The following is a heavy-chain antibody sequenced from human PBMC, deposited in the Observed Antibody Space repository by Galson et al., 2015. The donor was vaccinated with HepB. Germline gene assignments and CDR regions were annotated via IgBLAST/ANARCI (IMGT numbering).Heavy chain of an antibody. J-gene: IGHJ4*02. V-gene: IGHV3-53*01. D-gene: IGHD7-27*01. CDR2: IYSAGST. Sequence: SLRLSCAASVFTVRNNYMSWVRQAPGKGLEWVSVIYSAGSTYYADSVKGRFTISRDNSENTLYLQMNSLRTEGTAVYYCVGTTSKDYWGQGTLVTVSS. CDR3: VGTTSKDY. CDR1: VFTVRNNY.